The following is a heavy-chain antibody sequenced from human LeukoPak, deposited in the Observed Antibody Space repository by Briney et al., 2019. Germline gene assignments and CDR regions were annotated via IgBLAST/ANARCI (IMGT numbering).Heavy chain of an antibody. CDR2: INPNSGGT. D-gene: IGHD1-7*01. CDR1: GYTFTGYY. Sequence: GASVKVSCKASGYTFTGYYMHWVRQAPGQGLEWMGWINPNSGGTNYAQKFQGRVTMTRDTSISTAYMELSRLRSDDTAVYCCAREGIGITGTTPTYYFDYWGQGTLVTVSS. V-gene: IGHV1-2*02. CDR3: AREGIGITGTTPTYYFDY. J-gene: IGHJ4*02.